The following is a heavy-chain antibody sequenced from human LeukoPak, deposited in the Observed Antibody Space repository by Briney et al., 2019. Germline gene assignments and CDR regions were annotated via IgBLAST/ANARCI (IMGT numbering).Heavy chain of an antibody. CDR1: GGSISSGGYY. D-gene: IGHD3-22*01. CDR3: ARERLDYYSSSGFYGGNYDY. J-gene: IGHJ4*02. V-gene: IGHV4-31*03. CDR2: IYYSGST. Sequence: SQTLSLTCTVSGGSISSGGYYWNWIRQHPGKGLEWIGYIYYSGSTSYNPSLKSRLTISIDTSKNQFSLKLSSVTAADTAVYYCARERLDYYSSSGFYGGNYDYWGRGTLVTVSS.